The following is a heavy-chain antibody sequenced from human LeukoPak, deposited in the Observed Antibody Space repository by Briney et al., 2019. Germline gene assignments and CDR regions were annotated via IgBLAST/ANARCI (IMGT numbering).Heavy chain of an antibody. CDR3: AKANILTGYHNPHYFDY. J-gene: IGHJ4*02. CDR2: ITVSGSST. V-gene: IGHV3-23*01. CDR1: AFTFRSYP. D-gene: IGHD3-9*01. Sequence: PGGSLRLSCAASAFTFRSYPMSWVRQAPGKGLEWISGITVSGSSTFYAYSVKGRFTISRDNSKNTLYLQMNSLRAEDTAVYYCAKANILTGYHNPHYFDYWGQGTLVTVSS.